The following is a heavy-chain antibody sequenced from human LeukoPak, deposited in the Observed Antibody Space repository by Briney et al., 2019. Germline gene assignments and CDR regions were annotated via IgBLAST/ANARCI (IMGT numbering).Heavy chain of an antibody. CDR2: IYYTGST. J-gene: IGHJ4*02. D-gene: IGHD1-26*01. CDR3: ARRGGSGRAFDY. V-gene: IGHV4-39*01. Sequence: SSETLSLTCSVSGASISGGTYYWGWIRQPPGKGLERIGSIYYTGSTYDNPSLKSRVTISVDTSKNQFSLKLSSVTAADTAVYYCARRGGSGRAFDYWGQGTLVTVSS. CDR1: GASISGGTYY.